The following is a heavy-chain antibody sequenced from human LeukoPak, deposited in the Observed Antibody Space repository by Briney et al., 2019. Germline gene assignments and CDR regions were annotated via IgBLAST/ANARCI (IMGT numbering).Heavy chain of an antibody. CDR3: AREAYGGNSDHFDY. J-gene: IGHJ4*02. CDR2: ISSHGGST. V-gene: IGHV3-64*02. CDR1: GFTFSSYA. D-gene: IGHD4-23*01. Sequence: GGSLRLSCAASGFTFSSYAMNWVRQAPGKGLEYVSTISSHGGSTYYGDSVKGRFTISRDNSRNTLYLQMGSLRTEDMGVYYCAREAYGGNSDHFDYWGQGTLVTVSS.